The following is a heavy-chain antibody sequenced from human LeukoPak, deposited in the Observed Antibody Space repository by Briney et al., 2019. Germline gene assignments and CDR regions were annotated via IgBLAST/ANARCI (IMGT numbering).Heavy chain of an antibody. V-gene: IGHV3-23*01. Sequence: GGSLRLSCAASGFTVSSNYMSWVRQAPGKGLEWVSGITGSGASTYYADSVKGRFTISRDNSKNTLYLQMNSLRAEDTATYYCARKSVAAIPPLYWGQGTLVTVSS. CDR3: ARKSVAAIPPLY. CDR1: GFTVSSNY. D-gene: IGHD2-21*02. CDR2: ITGSGAST. J-gene: IGHJ4*02.